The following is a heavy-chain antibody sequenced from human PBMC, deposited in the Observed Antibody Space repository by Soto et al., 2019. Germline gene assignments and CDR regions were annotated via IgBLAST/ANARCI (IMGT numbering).Heavy chain of an antibody. CDR1: GGSISSGGYY. CDR3: ARLGLADRSEAGAYYGMEV. Sequence: SETLSLTCTVSGGSISSGGYYWSWIHQHPGKGLEWIGYIYYSVSTYYNPSLKSRVTISVDTSKNQFSLKLSSVTAADTAVYYCARLGLADRSEAGAYYGMEVWGKGTTVTVSS. CDR2: IYYSVST. J-gene: IGHJ6*04. V-gene: IGHV4-31*03. D-gene: IGHD6-19*01.